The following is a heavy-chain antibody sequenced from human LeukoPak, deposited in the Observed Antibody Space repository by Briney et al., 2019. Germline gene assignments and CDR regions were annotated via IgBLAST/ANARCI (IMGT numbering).Heavy chain of an antibody. D-gene: IGHD6-13*01. J-gene: IGHJ4*02. CDR3: ASQGYSSSWYYFDY. V-gene: IGHV4-59*08. Sequence: SETLSLTCTVSGGSISSYYWSWMRQPPGKGLEWIGYIYYSGSTNYNPSLKSRVTISVDTSKNQFSLKLSSATAADTAVYYCASQGYSSSWYYFDYWGQGTLVTVSS. CDR2: IYYSGST. CDR1: GGSISSYY.